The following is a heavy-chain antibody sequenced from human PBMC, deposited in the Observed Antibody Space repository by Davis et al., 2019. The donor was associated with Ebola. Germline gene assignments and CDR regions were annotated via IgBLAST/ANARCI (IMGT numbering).Heavy chain of an antibody. V-gene: IGHV3-30-3*01. CDR3: ARGGYYESTGYSHAAFDI. CDR2: ISYDGSNE. Sequence: GESLKISCAASGFTFSVYAMHWVRQAPGKGLEWVAVISYDGSNEYYADSVKGRFTISRDNAKNSLYLQMDSPRAEDTAVYYCARGGYYESTGYSHAAFDIWGQGTMVTVSS. D-gene: IGHD3-22*01. CDR1: GFTFSVYA. J-gene: IGHJ3*02.